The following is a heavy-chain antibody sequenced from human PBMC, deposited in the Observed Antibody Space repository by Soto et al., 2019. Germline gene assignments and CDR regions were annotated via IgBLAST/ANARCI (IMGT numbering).Heavy chain of an antibody. D-gene: IGHD4-4*01. CDR2: LAGGGTMT. CDR3: AKGWDYSNYYFES. Sequence: GGSLRLSCAASGFPFSSYAMAWVRQAPGKGLEWVSALAGGGTMTYYADSVKGRFTISRDNSKNRLYLQMTSLWAEDTALYYCAKGWDYSNYYFESWGQGTLVTVSS. CDR1: GFPFSSYA. V-gene: IGHV3-23*01. J-gene: IGHJ4*02.